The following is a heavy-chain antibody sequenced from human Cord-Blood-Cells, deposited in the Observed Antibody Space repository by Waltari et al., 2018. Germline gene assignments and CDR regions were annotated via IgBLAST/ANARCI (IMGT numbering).Heavy chain of an antibody. Sequence: QVQLVQSGAEVKKPGASVKVSCKASGYTFTGYYMHWVRQAPGQGLEWMGWINPNIGGTNYAQKXQXXXTXXXXXXXXXXXXELSRLRSDDTAVYYCARVGIWYSGYDFAFDIWGQGTMVTVSS. J-gene: IGHJ3*02. CDR1: GYTFTGYY. CDR3: ARVGIWYSGYDFAFDI. D-gene: IGHD5-12*01. V-gene: IGHV1-2*02. CDR2: INPNIGGT.